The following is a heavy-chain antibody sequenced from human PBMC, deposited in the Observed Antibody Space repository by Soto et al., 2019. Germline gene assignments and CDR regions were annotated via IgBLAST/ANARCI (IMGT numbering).Heavy chain of an antibody. V-gene: IGHV3-64*01. CDR3: ARRARPDFYYMDV. D-gene: IGHD6-6*01. CDR1: GFTLSGYA. J-gene: IGHJ6*03. CDR2: ISGNGVGT. Sequence: VQLAESGGGLAQPGGSLRLSCAASGFTLSGYAMDWVRQAPGKGLEYVSGISGNGVGTYYANSVQGRFTISRDNSKNTVYLQMGSLRPEDMAVYYCARRARPDFYYMDVWGKRTTVTVSS.